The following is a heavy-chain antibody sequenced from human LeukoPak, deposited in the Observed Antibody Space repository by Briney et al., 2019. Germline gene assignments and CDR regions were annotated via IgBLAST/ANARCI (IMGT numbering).Heavy chain of an antibody. CDR3: AKRLAMTGTYHFDY. V-gene: IGHV3-48*01. Sequence: GGSLRLSCAASGFTFSNHNMNWVRQAPGKGLEWLSYISSSSSNIYYADSVKGRFTISRDNAKSSLYLQMNSLRAEDTAVYYCAKRLAMTGTYHFDYWGQGTLVTVSS. D-gene: IGHD6-19*01. J-gene: IGHJ4*02. CDR1: GFTFSNHN. CDR2: ISSSSSNI.